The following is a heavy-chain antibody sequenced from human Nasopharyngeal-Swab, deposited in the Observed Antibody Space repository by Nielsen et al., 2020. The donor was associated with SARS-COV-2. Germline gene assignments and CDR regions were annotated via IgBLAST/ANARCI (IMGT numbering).Heavy chain of an antibody. J-gene: IGHJ6*02. D-gene: IGHD5-12*01. Sequence: WIRRPPGKGLEWVAVISYDGSNKYYADSVKGRFTISRDNSKNTLYLQMNSLRAEDTAVYYCAKGGYSGYDPLGMDVWGQGTTVTVSS. CDR3: AKGGYSGYDPLGMDV. CDR2: ISYDGSNK. V-gene: IGHV3-30*18.